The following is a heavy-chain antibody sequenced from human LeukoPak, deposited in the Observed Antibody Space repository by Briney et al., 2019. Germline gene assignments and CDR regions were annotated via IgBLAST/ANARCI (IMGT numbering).Heavy chain of an antibody. Sequence: GGSLRLSCAASGFTFSSYSMSWVRQAPGKGLEWVSAIGGSGGTTYYADSVKGRFTISRDNSKNTLFLHMNRLRAEDTALYYCAKDGTRYYDSSGYYPGYWGQGTLVTVSS. V-gene: IGHV3-23*01. J-gene: IGHJ4*02. CDR1: GFTFSSYS. CDR3: AKDGTRYYDSSGYYPGY. D-gene: IGHD3-22*01. CDR2: IGGSGGTT.